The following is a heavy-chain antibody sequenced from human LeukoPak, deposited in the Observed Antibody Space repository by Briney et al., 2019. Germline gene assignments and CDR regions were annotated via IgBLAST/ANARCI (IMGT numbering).Heavy chain of an antibody. D-gene: IGHD1-26*01. Sequence: PGESLKISCKASGYSFTKYWIGWVRQMLGKGLEWMGIIYPGDSDTRYSPSFQGQVTISADKSISTAYLQWSSLKASDAAMYYCARPRTGYSSGGLIVGATGRSWYFDLWGRSTLVTVSS. CDR2: IYPGDSDT. CDR1: GYSFTKYW. J-gene: IGHJ2*01. V-gene: IGHV5-51*01. CDR3: ARPRTGYSSGGLIVGATGRSWYFDL.